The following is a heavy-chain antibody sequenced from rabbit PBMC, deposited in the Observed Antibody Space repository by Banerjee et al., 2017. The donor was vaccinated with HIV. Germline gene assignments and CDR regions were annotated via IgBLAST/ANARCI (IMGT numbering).Heavy chain of an antibody. D-gene: IGHD1-1*01. J-gene: IGHJ4*01. CDR3: ASGYSDIVFNL. CDR2: IDAGSTGNT. V-gene: IGHV1S45*01. Sequence: QEQLVESGGDLVKPGASLTLTCKASGFSFSSSYYICWVRQAPGKGPEWIACIDAGSTGNTYYVSWAKGRFTISKTSSTTVTLQMTSLTAADTATYFCASGYSDIVFNLWGPGTLVTVS. CDR1: GFSFSSSYY.